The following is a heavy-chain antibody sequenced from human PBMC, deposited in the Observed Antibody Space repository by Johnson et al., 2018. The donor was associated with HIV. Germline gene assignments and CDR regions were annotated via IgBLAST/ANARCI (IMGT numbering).Heavy chain of an antibody. D-gene: IGHD5-18*01. Sequence: QVQLVESGGGVVQPGRSLTLSCAASGFTFNKFAMHWVRQAPGKGLEWLAFISYDGNNKYYADSLKGRFTISRDNSKNTLYLEMNSLRAEDTAVYYCTRLPSGYSRDAFDIWGQGTMVTVSS. J-gene: IGHJ3*02. V-gene: IGHV3-30*04. CDR3: TRLPSGYSRDAFDI. CDR2: ISYDGNNK. CDR1: GFTFNKFA.